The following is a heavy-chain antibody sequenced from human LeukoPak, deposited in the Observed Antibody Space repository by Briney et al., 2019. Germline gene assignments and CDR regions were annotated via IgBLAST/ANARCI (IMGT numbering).Heavy chain of an antibody. CDR1: GFIYSDWW. D-gene: IGHD6-13*01. CDR2: ISGSGGST. Sequence: GGSLRLSCVASGFIYSDWWMSWVRQAPGKGLEWVSAISGSGGSTYDADSVKGRFTISRDNSKNTLYLQMNSLRAEDTAVYYCAKDSSSWYFDYWGQGTLVTVSS. V-gene: IGHV3-23*01. CDR3: AKDSSSWYFDY. J-gene: IGHJ4*02.